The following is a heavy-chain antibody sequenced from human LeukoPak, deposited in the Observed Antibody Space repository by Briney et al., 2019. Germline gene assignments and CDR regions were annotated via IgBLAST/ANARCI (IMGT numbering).Heavy chain of an antibody. V-gene: IGHV1-18*01. J-gene: IGHJ5*02. D-gene: IGHD5-18*01. CDR2: ISAYNGNT. CDR1: GYTFTSYG. CDR3: ARDLQLWPTRYNWFDP. Sequence: ASVKVSCKASGYTFTSYGISWVRQAPGQGLEWMGWISAYNGNTNYAQKLQGTVTMTTDTSTSTAYMELRSLRSDDTAVYYCARDLQLWPTRYNWFDPWGQGTLVTVSS.